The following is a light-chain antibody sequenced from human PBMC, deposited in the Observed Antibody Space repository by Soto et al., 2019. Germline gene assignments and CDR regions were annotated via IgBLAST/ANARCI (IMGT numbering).Light chain of an antibody. V-gene: IGKV3-15*01. CDR3: QQYNNWPPLT. J-gene: IGKJ4*01. Sequence: EIVMTQSPATLSVSPGERATLSCRASQSVSSNLAWYQQKPGQAPRLLIYGASTRATGIPARFSGSGSGTEFTPPISSLQSEDLAVYYCQQYNNWPPLTFGGGPRWRSN. CDR1: QSVSSN. CDR2: GAS.